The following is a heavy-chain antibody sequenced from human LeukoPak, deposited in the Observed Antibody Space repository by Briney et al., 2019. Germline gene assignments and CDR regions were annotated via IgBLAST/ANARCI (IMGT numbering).Heavy chain of an antibody. CDR3: ARVFCSGGSCYDAFDI. CDR1: GGSISTFY. J-gene: IGHJ3*02. CDR2: IYTSGST. Sequence: SETLSLTCIVSGGSISTFYWSWIRQPAGKGLEWIGHIYTSGSTNYNPSLKSRVTISVDTSKNQFSLKLSSVTAADTAVYYCARVFCSGGSCYDAFDIWGQGTMVTVSS. V-gene: IGHV4-4*07. D-gene: IGHD2-15*01.